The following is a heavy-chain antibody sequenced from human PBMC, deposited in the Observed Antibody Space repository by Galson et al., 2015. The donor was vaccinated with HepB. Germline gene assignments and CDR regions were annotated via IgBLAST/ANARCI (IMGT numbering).Heavy chain of an antibody. CDR1: GFTVSSNY. J-gene: IGHJ3*02. CDR3: ARDRYYYDSGALSDAFDI. D-gene: IGHD3-22*01. CDR2: IYSGGST. V-gene: IGHV3-53*01. Sequence: SLRLSCAASGFTVSSNYMSWVRQAPGKGLEWVSVIYSGGSTYYADSVKGRFTISRDNSKNTLYLQMNSLRAEDTAVYYCARDRYYYDSGALSDAFDIWGQGTMVTVSS.